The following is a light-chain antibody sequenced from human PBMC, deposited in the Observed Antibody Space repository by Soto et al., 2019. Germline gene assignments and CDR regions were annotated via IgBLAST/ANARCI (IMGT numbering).Light chain of an antibody. Sequence: QSALTQPASVSGSPGQSITISCTGTSSDVGGYNYVSWYQQHPGKGPKLMIYDVSDRPSGVSNRFSGSKSGNTASLTISGLRAEDEADYYCSSYTTSSPHVLFGGRTKLTVL. CDR1: SSDVGGYNY. J-gene: IGLJ2*01. CDR3: SSYTTSSPHVL. CDR2: DVS. V-gene: IGLV2-14*03.